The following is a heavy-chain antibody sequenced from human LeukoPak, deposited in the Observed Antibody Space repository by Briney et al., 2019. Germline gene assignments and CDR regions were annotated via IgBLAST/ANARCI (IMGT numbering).Heavy chain of an antibody. Sequence: GASVKVSCKASGYTFTSYGISWVRQAPGQGLEWMGWISAYNGNTNYAQKLQGRVTMTTDTSTSTAYMELRSLRSDDTAVYYCARVRTFGGVIVPTPVYYFDYWGQGTLVTVSS. V-gene: IGHV1-18*01. CDR1: GYTFTSYG. CDR3: ARVRTFGGVIVPTPVYYFDY. CDR2: ISAYNGNT. D-gene: IGHD3-16*02. J-gene: IGHJ4*02.